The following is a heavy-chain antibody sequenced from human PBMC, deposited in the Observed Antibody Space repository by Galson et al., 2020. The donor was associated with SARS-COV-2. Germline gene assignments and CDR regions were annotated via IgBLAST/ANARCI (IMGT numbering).Heavy chain of an antibody. CDR3: AREEKFFLVVPAARMCYLVF. V-gene: IGHV4-34*01. D-gene: IGHD2-21*02. CDR2: INSSGST. CDR1: GGSFSGYY. Sequence: SQTLSLTCAVYGGSFSGYYWSWIRQPPGKGLEWIGEINSSGSTNYNPSLKSRVTISVDTSKNHFSLKLSSVTAADTAVYYCAREEKFFLVVPAARMCYLVFWGRGTRATVSS. J-gene: IGHJ4*02.